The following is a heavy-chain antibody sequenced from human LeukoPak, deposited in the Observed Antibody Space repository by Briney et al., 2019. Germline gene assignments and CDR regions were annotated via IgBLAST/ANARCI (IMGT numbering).Heavy chain of an antibody. CDR1: GGTFSSYA. J-gene: IGHJ4*02. D-gene: IGHD3-10*01. CDR2: IIPILGIA. Sequence: GASVKVSCKASGGTFSSYAISWVRQAPGQGLEWMGRIIPILGIANYAQKFRGRVTITADKSTSTAYMELSSLRSEDTAVYYCAREGAGYYGSGSYYGFDYWGQGTLVTVSS. CDR3: AREGAGYYGSGSYYGFDY. V-gene: IGHV1-69*04.